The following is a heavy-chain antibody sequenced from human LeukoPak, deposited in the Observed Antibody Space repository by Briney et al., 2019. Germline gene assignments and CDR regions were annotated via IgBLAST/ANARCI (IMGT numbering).Heavy chain of an antibody. D-gene: IGHD1-26*01. CDR2: ISNSGSTT. CDR1: GFTFIDYE. V-gene: IGHV3-48*03. J-gene: IGHJ4*02. Sequence: GGSLRLSCAVSGFTFIDYEMNWVRQAPGKGLEWVSYISNSGSTTYFADSVKGRFTISRDNAKNSLYLQMNSLRAEDTAVYYCARQMRRGRGSYFYFDYWGQGTLVTVSS. CDR3: ARQMRRGRGSYFYFDY.